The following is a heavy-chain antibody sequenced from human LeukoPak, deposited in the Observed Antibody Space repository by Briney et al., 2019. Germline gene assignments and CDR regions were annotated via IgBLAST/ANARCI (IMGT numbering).Heavy chain of an antibody. CDR1: GFTVSDNH. Sequence: PGGSLRLSCAASGFTVSDNHMTWVRQAPGKGLECVSVIFGGGDTYYADSVKGRFTISRDNSKNTLYLQMNSLRAEDTAVYYCAKDMTGYPSYWGQGTLVTVSS. CDR2: IFGGGDT. V-gene: IGHV3-53*01. D-gene: IGHD3-9*01. CDR3: AKDMTGYPSY. J-gene: IGHJ4*02.